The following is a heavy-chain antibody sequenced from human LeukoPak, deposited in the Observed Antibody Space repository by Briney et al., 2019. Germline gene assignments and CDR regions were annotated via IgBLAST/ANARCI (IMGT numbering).Heavy chain of an antibody. CDR3: AKLYDYVWGSYCSYDAFDI. J-gene: IGHJ3*02. Sequence: GGSLRLSCAASGFTFSSYGMHWVRQAPGKGLEWVAFIRYDGSNKYYADSVKGRFTISRDNSKNTLYLQMNSLRAEDTAVYYCAKLYDYVWGSYCSYDAFDIWGQGTMVTVSS. CDR1: GFTFSSYG. D-gene: IGHD3-16*02. CDR2: IRYDGSNK. V-gene: IGHV3-30*02.